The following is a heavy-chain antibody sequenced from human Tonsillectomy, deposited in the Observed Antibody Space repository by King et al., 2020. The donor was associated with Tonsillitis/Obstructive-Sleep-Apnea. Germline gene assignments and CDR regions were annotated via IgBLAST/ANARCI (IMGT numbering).Heavy chain of an antibody. CDR2: ISYDGINK. D-gene: IGHD3-3*01. CDR3: ARGCTWSGYYRPDY. J-gene: IGHJ4*02. V-gene: IGHV3-30*04. Sequence: VQLVESGGGVVQPGRSLRLSCAASGFAFSTCAMHWVRQAPGKGLEWVALISYDGINKYYADSVKGRFTISRDNSKNTLYLQMNSLRAEVTAVYYCARGCTWSGYYRPDYWGQGTLVTVSS. CDR1: GFAFSTCA.